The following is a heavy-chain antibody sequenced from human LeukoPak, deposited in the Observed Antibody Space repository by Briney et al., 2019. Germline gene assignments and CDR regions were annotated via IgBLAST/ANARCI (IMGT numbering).Heavy chain of an antibody. CDR2: IYYSGST. CDR3: ARANYYDSSGYPKMGYYYYYYGMDV. D-gene: IGHD3-22*01. Sequence: SETLSLTCTVSGGSISSYYWSWIRQPPGKGLEWIGYIYYSGSTNYNPSLKSRVIISVDTSKNQFSLKLSSVTAADTAVYYCARANYYDSSGYPKMGYYYYYYGMDVWGQGTTVTVSS. CDR1: GGSISSYY. J-gene: IGHJ6*02. V-gene: IGHV4-59*01.